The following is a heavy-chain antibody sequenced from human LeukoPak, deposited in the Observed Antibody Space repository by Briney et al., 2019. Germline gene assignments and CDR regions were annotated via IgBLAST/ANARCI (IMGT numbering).Heavy chain of an antibody. D-gene: IGHD2-21*01. Sequence: SETLSLTCTVSGGSISSYYWSWIRQPPGKGLEWIGYIYYSGSTNYNPSPKSRVTISVDTSKNQFSLKLSSVTAADTAVYYCARPGSGRYGGESGNFDYWGQGTLVTVSS. CDR1: GGSISSYY. CDR3: ARPGSGRYGGESGNFDY. J-gene: IGHJ4*02. V-gene: IGHV4-59*01. CDR2: IYYSGST.